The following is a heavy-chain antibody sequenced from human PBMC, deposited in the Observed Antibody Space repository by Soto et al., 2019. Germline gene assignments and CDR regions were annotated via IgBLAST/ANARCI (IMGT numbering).Heavy chain of an antibody. CDR2: ISYDGSNK. CDR3: ASKWELLTDWFDP. CDR1: GFTFSSYA. D-gene: IGHD1-26*01. V-gene: IGHV3-30-3*01. Sequence: GGSLRLSCAASGFTFSSYAMHWVRQAPGKGLEWVAVISYDGSNKYYADSVKGRFTISRDNSKNTLYLQMNSLRAEDTAVYYCASKWELLTDWFDPWGQGTLVTVLL. J-gene: IGHJ5*02.